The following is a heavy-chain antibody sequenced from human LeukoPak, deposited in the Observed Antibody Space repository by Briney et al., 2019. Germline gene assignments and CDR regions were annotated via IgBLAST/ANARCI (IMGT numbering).Heavy chain of an antibody. CDR2: ISGSGGST. CDR3: AKGRAASDY. CDR1: GFTFSSYA. D-gene: IGHD6-13*01. Sequence: GVSLRLSCAASGFTFSSYAMSWVRQVPGKGLEWVSAISGSGGSTYYADSVKGRFTISRDSSKNTLYLQMNSLRAEDTAVYYCAKGRAASDYWGQGTLVTVSS. J-gene: IGHJ4*02. V-gene: IGHV3-23*01.